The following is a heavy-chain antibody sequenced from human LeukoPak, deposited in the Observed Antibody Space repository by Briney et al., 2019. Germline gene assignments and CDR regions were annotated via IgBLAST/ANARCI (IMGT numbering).Heavy chain of an antibody. D-gene: IGHD3-10*01. CDR3: ARDLGGGSGSYSINPFDY. V-gene: IGHV1-2*04. CDR2: INPNSGGT. J-gene: IGHJ4*02. Sequence: ASVKVSCEASGYTFTGYYMHWVRRAPGQGLEWMGWINPNSGGTNYAQKFQGWVTMTRDTSISTAYMELSRLRSDDTAVYYCARDLGGGSGSYSINPFDYWGQGTLVTVSS. CDR1: GYTFTGYY.